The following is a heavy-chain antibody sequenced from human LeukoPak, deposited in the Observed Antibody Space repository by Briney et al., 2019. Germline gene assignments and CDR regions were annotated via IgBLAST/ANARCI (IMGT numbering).Heavy chain of an antibody. CDR1: GFNFSTYS. CDR2: ISSSRSIR. V-gene: IGHV3-48*01. CDR3: ARDPGWFGGYYFDY. Sequence: GGSLRLSCAASGFNFSTYSMNWVRQAPGKGLECVSYISSSRSIRYYADSVKGRFTISRDNDKSSLYLQMNSLRAEDTAVYYCARDPGWFGGYYFDYWGQGTLVTVSS. J-gene: IGHJ4*02. D-gene: IGHD3-10*01.